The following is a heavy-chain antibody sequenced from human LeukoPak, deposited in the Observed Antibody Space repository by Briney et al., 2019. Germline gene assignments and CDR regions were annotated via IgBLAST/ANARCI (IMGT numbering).Heavy chain of an antibody. Sequence: PGGSLRLSCAASGFTFSGYDMNWVRQAPGKGLEWVSYITSSGATIYYADSVKGRFTISRDNAKNSLYLQMTSLRAENTAVYYCARELRITKLYYYYYIDVWGKGTTVTVSS. CDR3: ARELRITKLYYYYYIDV. V-gene: IGHV3-48*03. CDR1: GFTFSGYD. D-gene: IGHD1-14*01. J-gene: IGHJ6*03. CDR2: ITSSGATI.